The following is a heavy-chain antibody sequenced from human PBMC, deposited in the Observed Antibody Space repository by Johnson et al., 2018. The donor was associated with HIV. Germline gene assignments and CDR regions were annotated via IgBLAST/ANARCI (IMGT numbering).Heavy chain of an antibody. CDR3: AKPLAYSSWYTPDIPPNDAFDV. J-gene: IGHJ3*01. CDR2: ITWNSGIT. CDR1: GFTFTSFA. V-gene: IGHV3-9*01. D-gene: IGHD6-13*01. Sequence: VQLVESGGGVVQPGRSLRLSCAASGFTFTSFAMHWVRQAPGKGLEWVSSITWNSGITGYADSVKGRFTISRDNAKNSLYLQMNSLRAEDTALYYCAKPLAYSSWYTPDIPPNDAFDVWGQGTMVTVSS.